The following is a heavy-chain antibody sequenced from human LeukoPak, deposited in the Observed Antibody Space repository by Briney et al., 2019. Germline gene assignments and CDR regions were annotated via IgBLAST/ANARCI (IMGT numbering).Heavy chain of an antibody. D-gene: IGHD3-22*01. Sequence: GASVKVSCKASGYTFTSYGISWVRQAPGQGLEWMGWISAYNGNTNYAQKLQGRVTMTTDTSTSTAYMELRSLRSDDTAVYYCARTLPFMIVVVITPGGWLDPWGQGTLVTVSS. CDR3: ARTLPFMIVVVITPGGWLDP. CDR1: GYTFTSYG. J-gene: IGHJ5*02. V-gene: IGHV1-18*01. CDR2: ISAYNGNT.